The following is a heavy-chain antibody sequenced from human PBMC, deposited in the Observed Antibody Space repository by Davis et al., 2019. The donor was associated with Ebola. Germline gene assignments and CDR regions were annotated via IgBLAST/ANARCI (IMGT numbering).Heavy chain of an antibody. CDR3: ARGLGMGWFDP. J-gene: IGHJ5*02. CDR1: GGSFSGYY. V-gene: IGHV4-34*01. D-gene: IGHD6-13*01. Sequence: SETLSLTCAVYGGSFSGYYWSWIRQPPGKGLEWIGEINHRANTNYNPSLKSRATILADTSKNQFSLKVTSVTAADTAVYYCARGLGMGWFDPWGQGTLVTVSS. CDR2: INHRANT.